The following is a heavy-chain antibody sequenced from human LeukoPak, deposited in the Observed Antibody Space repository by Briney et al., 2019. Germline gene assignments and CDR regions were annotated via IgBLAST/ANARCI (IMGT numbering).Heavy chain of an antibody. Sequence: SETLSLTCTVSGGSISSYYWSWIRQPPGKGLEWIGYIYSSGSTNYNPSLKSRATISLDTSKNQFPLNLSSVTAADTAVYYCARVICSGGSCRFDYWGQGTLVTVSS. D-gene: IGHD2-15*01. CDR3: ARVICSGGSCRFDY. CDR2: IYSSGST. V-gene: IGHV4-59*01. J-gene: IGHJ4*02. CDR1: GGSISSYY.